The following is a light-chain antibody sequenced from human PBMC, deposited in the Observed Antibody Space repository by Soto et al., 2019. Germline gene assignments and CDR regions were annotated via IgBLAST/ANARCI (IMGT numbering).Light chain of an antibody. CDR1: QGISSY. Sequence: DIQLTQSPSFLSASVGDRVTITCRASQGISSYLAWYQQKPGKAPNLLIYAASTLQSGVPSRFNGSGSGTEFSLTISSLQPEDYATYYCQQLNRFPLTFGGGTKVEI. V-gene: IGKV1-9*01. CDR2: AAS. J-gene: IGKJ4*01. CDR3: QQLNRFPLT.